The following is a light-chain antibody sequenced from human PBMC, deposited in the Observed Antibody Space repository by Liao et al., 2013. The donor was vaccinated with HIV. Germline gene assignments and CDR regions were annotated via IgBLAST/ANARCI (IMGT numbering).Light chain of an antibody. CDR3: QVWDGSTNQGV. V-gene: IGLV3-21*04. J-gene: IGLJ3*02. CDR1: NIGSKS. Sequence: SYXLTQPPSVSVAPGKTARITCGGNNIGSKSVHWYQQKPGQAPVVVIYYDKNRPSGIPERFSGSNSGNTATLTISRVEAGDEADYYCQVWDGSTNQGVFGGGTKVTVL. CDR2: YDK.